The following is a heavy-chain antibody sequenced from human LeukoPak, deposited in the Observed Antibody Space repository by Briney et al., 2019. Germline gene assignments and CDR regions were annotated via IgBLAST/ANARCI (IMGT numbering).Heavy chain of an antibody. J-gene: IGHJ6*03. CDR1: GYTFTSYD. V-gene: IGHV1-8*01. CDR2: MNPNSGNT. D-gene: IGHD6-13*01. CDR3: ATRGAMAAAGTDYYMDV. Sequence: ASVKVSCKASGYTFTSYDINWVRQATGQGGEWMGWMNPNSGNTGYAQKFQGRVTMTRNTSISTAYMELSSLRSEDTAVYYCATRGAMAAAGTDYYMDVWGRGTTVTVSS.